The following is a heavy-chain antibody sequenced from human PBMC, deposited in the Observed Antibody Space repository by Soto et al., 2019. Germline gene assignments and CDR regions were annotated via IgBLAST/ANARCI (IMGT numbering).Heavy chain of an antibody. V-gene: IGHV3-30-3*01. CDR2: ISYDGSNK. CDR1: GFTFSSYA. CDR3: ARDGGVGATDRTPRDFDY. D-gene: IGHD1-26*01. J-gene: IGHJ4*02. Sequence: GGSLRLSCAASGFTFSSYAMHWVRQAPGKGLEWVAVISYDGSNKYYADSVKGRFTISRDNSKNTLYLQMNSLRAEDTAVYYCARDGGVGATDRTPRDFDYWGQGTLVTVSS.